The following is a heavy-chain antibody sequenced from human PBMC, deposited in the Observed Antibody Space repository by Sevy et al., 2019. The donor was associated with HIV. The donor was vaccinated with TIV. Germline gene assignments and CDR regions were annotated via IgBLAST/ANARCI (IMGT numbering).Heavy chain of an antibody. J-gene: IGHJ4*02. CDR3: ASDADTPFVRSCDS. D-gene: IGHD3-16*02. CDR2: ISSSSRTI. V-gene: IGHV3-48*02. CDR1: GLTFSRDS. Sequence: GESLKISCVVAGLTFSRDSMNWVRQAPGKGLEWLAYISSSSRTIYYADSVEGRFTISRDNDKKSVFLQMNNLRDEDSATYYCASDADTPFVRSCDSWGQGTLVTVSS.